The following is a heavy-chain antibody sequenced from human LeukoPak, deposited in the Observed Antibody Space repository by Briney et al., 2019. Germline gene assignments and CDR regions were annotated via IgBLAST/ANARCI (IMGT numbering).Heavy chain of an antibody. D-gene: IGHD1-26*01. J-gene: IGHJ6*02. CDR1: GGTFSSYA. CDR3: ARDQKVGATPYFGMDV. Sequence: SVKVSCKASGGTFSSYAISWVRQAPGQGLEWMGGIIPIFGTANYAQKFQGRVTIIADEFTSTAYMELSSLRSDDTAMYYCARDQKVGATPYFGMDVWGQGTTVTVSS. V-gene: IGHV1-69*13. CDR2: IIPIFGTA.